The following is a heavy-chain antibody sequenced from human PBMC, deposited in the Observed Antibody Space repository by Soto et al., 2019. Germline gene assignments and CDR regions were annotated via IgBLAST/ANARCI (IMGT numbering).Heavy chain of an antibody. CDR3: ARENGSCSGGSCYQFDY. D-gene: IGHD2-15*01. CDR1: GFTFSSYW. J-gene: IGHJ4*02. Sequence: EVQLVESGGGLVQPGGSLRLSCAASGFTFSSYWMSWVRQAPGKGLEWVANIKQDGSEKYYVDSVKGRFTISRDNAKNSLYLQMNSLRAEDTAVYYCARENGSCSGGSCYQFDYWGQGTLVTVSS. CDR2: IKQDGSEK. V-gene: IGHV3-7*01.